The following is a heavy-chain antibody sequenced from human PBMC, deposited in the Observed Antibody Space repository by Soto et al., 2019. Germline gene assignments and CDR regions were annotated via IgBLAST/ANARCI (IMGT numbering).Heavy chain of an antibody. CDR1: GFTFTSYN. CDR3: ARDRGDGYIDY. J-gene: IGHJ4*02. CDR2: ITTTGSDM. V-gene: IGHV3-48*01. Sequence: EVQLVESGGGLVQPGGSLRLSCVASGFTFTSYNMDWVRQAPGKGLEWVSFITTTGSDMYYPDSVKGRFTISRDNARNMLHRQVNSLRADDTAMYYCARDRGDGYIDYWGQGTLVTVSS.